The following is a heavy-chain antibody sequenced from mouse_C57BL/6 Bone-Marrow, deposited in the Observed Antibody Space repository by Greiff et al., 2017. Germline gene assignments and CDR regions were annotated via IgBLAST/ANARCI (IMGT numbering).Heavy chain of an antibody. D-gene: IGHD2-14*01. CDR1: GYTLTSYW. CDR2: IHPNSGST. CDR3: ARWRYDGYYAMDY. V-gene: IGHV1-64*01. J-gene: IGHJ4*01. Sequence: QVQLQQPGAELVKPGASVKLSCKASGYTLTSYWMHWVKQRPGQGLEWIGMIHPNSGSTNYNEKFKSKATLTVDKSSSTAYMQLSSLTSEDSAVYYCARWRYDGYYAMDYWGQGTSVTVSS.